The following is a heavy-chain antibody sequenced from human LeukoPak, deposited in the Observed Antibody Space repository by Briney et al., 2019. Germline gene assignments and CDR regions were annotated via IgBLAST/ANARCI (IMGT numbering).Heavy chain of an antibody. Sequence: GGSLRLSCAASGFTFSSNYMSWVRQAPGKGLEWVSVIYSGGSTYYADSVKGRFTISRDNSKNTLYLQMNSLRAEDTAVYYCARGDYYDSSGYYYGYFDYWGQGTLVTVSS. V-gene: IGHV3-53*01. J-gene: IGHJ4*02. D-gene: IGHD3-22*01. CDR1: GFTFSSNY. CDR3: ARGDYYDSSGYYYGYFDY. CDR2: IYSGGST.